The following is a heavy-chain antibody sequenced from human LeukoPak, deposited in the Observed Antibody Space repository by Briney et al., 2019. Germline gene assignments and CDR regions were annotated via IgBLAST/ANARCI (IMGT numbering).Heavy chain of an antibody. CDR1: GFTFSSYA. J-gene: IGHJ6*02. Sequence: PGGSLRLSCAASGFTFSSYAMSWVRQAPGKGLEWVSAISGSGGSTYYADSVKGRFTISRDNSKNTLYLQMNSLRAEDTAVYYCAKDRAAAGTLWSVTLYYYYGMDVWGQGTTVTVSS. V-gene: IGHV3-23*01. CDR2: ISGSGGST. CDR3: AKDRAAAGTLWSVTLYYYYGMDV. D-gene: IGHD6-13*01.